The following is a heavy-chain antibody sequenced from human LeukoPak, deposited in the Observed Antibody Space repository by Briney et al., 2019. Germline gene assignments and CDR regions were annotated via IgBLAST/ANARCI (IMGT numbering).Heavy chain of an antibody. J-gene: IGHJ4*02. V-gene: IGHV3-33*01. CDR2: IYCDGNNK. D-gene: IGHD3-10*01. Sequence: GGSLRLCCAASGFPFSSYGMHWVRQAPGKGLEWVAVIYCDGNNKFYADSVKGRFTISRDNSKNTLYLQMNSLRAEDTPVYYCARDAYYYGSGSYVDYWGQGALVTVSS. CDR1: GFPFSSYG. CDR3: ARDAYYYGSGSYVDY.